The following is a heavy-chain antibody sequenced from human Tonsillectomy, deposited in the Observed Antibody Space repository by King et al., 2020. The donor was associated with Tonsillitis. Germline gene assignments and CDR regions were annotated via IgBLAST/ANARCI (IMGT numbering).Heavy chain of an antibody. V-gene: IGHV1-2*02. CDR3: ARDSSSWYNEYDY. J-gene: IGHJ4*02. D-gene: IGHD6-13*01. CDR1: GYTFTDYY. CDR2: INPNSGGT. Sequence: QLVQSGAEVKKPGASVKVSCKASGYTFTDYYMHWVRQAPGQGLGWMGWINPNSGGTNYAQKFQGRVTMTRDTSITTAYMELSRLRSDDTAVYYCARDSSSWYNEYDYWGQGTLVTVSS.